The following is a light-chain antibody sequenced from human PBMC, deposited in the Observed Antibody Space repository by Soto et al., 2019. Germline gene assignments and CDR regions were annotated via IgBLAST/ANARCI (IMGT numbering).Light chain of an antibody. CDR1: QSVSSY. V-gene: IGKV3-11*01. CDR2: DAS. Sequence: EIVVTQSPATLSLSPVSRATLSCRASQSVSSYLAWYQQKPGQAPRLLIYDASNRATGIPARFSGSGSGTDFTLTISSLEPEDFAVYYCQQRSNWPRTFGPGTKVDIK. CDR3: QQRSNWPRT. J-gene: IGKJ3*01.